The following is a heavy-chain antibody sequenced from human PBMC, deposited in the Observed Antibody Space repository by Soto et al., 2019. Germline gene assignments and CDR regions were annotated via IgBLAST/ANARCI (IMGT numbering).Heavy chain of an antibody. CDR2: ISAYNGNT. CDR3: ARALSRVTGANWFDP. Sequence: EASVKVSCTASGYTFTSYGISWVRQAPGQGLEWMGWISAYNGNTNYAQKLQGRVTMTTDTSTSTAYMELRSLRSDDTAVYYCARALSRVTGANWFDPWGQGTLVTVSS. V-gene: IGHV1-18*01. J-gene: IGHJ5*02. CDR1: GYTFTSYG. D-gene: IGHD1-20*01.